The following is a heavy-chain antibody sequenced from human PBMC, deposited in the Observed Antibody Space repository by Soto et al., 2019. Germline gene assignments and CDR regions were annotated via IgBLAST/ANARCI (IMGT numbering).Heavy chain of an antibody. CDR2: MYNTGST. Sequence: QVQLQESGPGLVKPSETLSLTCTVSGGSISSYYWSWIRQPPGKGLEWIGYMYNTGSTVYNPSLKSRVPISVDTSKNQFSLKLNAVTAADTAVYYCARDLWGYCGTACYPLDVWGQGTTVTVSS. CDR3: ARDLWGYCGTACYPLDV. CDR1: GGSISSYY. D-gene: IGHD2-21*02. V-gene: IGHV4-59*01. J-gene: IGHJ6*02.